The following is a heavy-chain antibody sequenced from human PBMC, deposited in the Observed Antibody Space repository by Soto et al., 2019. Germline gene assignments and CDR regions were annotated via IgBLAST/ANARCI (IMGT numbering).Heavy chain of an antibody. CDR1: GFTFSNYA. D-gene: IGHD6-19*01. CDR3: AKDHSPLSYSRGWPLDYWCGMDL. CDR2: ITCGGGST. Sequence: VQLLESGGGLVQPGGSLRLSCAASGFTFSNYAMSWVRQAPGKGLEWVSAITCGGGSTYYADSVKGRFTISRDNSKNTVYLQMNSLRAEDTAVYYCAKDHSPLSYSRGWPLDYWCGMDLGGLWTAVTVSS. V-gene: IGHV3-23*01. J-gene: IGHJ6*02.